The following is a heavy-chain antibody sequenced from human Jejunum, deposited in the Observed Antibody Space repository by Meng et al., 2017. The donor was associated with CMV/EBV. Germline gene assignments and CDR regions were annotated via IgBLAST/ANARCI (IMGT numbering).Heavy chain of an antibody. CDR3: TTLYGDSIS. J-gene: IGHJ4*02. CDR1: RGSFRCL. V-gene: IGHV4-34*01. CDR2: INHSGGT. Sequence: HVHPHQWVAGPLNPSGPPSPTRPLHRGSFRCLRQPPGNGLAWIGQINHSGGTNCNPTLKSRVSMSVDKSQNHFSLRLSSVTAADTAVYYCTTLYGDSISWGQRTLVTVSS. D-gene: IGHD4-17*01.